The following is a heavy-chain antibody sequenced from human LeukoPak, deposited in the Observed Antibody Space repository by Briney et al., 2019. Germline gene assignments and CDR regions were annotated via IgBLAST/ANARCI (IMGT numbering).Heavy chain of an antibody. D-gene: IGHD1-20*01. CDR1: GFTFSSYW. Sequence: PGGSLRLFCAASGFTFSSYWMSWVRQAPGKGLEGVASIKRDGSVKKYVDSVQGRFTVSRDNTKNSLYLQMNSLSGDDTAVYYCARLSGDITVFDLWGQGALVTVSS. V-gene: IGHV3-7*01. CDR2: IKRDGSVK. J-gene: IGHJ4*02. CDR3: ARLSGDITVFDL.